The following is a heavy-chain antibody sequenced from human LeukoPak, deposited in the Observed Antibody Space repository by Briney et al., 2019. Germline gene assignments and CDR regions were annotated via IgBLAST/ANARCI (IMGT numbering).Heavy chain of an antibody. J-gene: IGHJ4*02. CDR2: IYTSGST. CDR1: GGSISSGSYS. Sequence: PSETLSLTCTVSGGSISSGSYSWSWIRQPAGKGLEWIGRIYTSGSTNYNPSLKSRVTISVDTSKNQFSLKLSSVTAADTAVHYCASTRIVGVGSFDYWGQGTLVTVSS. CDR3: ASTRIVGVGSFDY. D-gene: IGHD1-26*01. V-gene: IGHV4-61*02.